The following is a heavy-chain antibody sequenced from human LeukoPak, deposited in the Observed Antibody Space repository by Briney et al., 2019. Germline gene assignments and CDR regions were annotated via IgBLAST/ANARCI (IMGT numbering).Heavy chain of an antibody. CDR3: AKRTDVLTGYYNA. J-gene: IGHJ5*02. CDR1: GFTFSSYA. Sequence: PGGPLRLSCAASGFTFSSYAMSWVRQAPGKGLEWVSAISGSGGSTYYADSVKGRFTISRDNSKNALYLQMNSLRGDDTAVYYCAKRTDVLTGYYNAWGLGTLVTVSS. CDR2: ISGSGGST. V-gene: IGHV3-23*01. D-gene: IGHD3-9*01.